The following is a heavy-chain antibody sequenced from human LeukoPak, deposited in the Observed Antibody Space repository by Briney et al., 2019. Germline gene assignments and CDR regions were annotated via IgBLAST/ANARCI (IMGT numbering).Heavy chain of an antibody. D-gene: IGHD2-15*01. CDR1: GYPFSDYG. CDR3: EREVWCSGDTCYRYAFDI. J-gene: IGHJ3*02. V-gene: IGHV1-18*01. Sequence: ASVRVSCKASGYPFSDYGIICVRQAPGQGLEWMAYVSPYNGKTAYAQKIPGSVTVATDPCTSTAYMELRNLRSDDTALYYCEREVWCSGDTCYRYAFDIWGQGTMVTVSS. CDR2: VSPYNGKT.